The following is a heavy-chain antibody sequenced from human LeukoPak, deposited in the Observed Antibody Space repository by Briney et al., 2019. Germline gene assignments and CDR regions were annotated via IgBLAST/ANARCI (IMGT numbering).Heavy chain of an antibody. Sequence: GGSLRLSCAALGFTFSDYYLSWIRQAPGKGLEWVSYFSSSGSTIYYADSVKGRFTISRDNAKNSLYLQMNSLRAEDTAVYYCATPGEDYGDYGSNGAFDIWGQGTMVTVSS. V-gene: IGHV3-11*01. J-gene: IGHJ3*02. CDR1: GFTFSDYY. CDR2: FSSSGSTI. D-gene: IGHD4-17*01. CDR3: ATPGEDYGDYGSNGAFDI.